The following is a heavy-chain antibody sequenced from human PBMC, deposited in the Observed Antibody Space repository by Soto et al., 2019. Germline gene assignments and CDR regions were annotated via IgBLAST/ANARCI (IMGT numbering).Heavy chain of an antibody. J-gene: IGHJ6*02. D-gene: IGHD2-15*01. CDR3: ARDASTPYGMDV. CDR2: INHSGST. CDR1: GGSVSGYY. Sequence: QVQLQQWGAGLLKPSETLSLTCAVYGGSVSGYYWSWIRQPPGKGLEWIGEINHSGSTNYNPSLKGRVTISVDTSKNQFSLKLSSVTAADTAVYYCARDASTPYGMDVWGQGTTVTVSS. V-gene: IGHV4-34*01.